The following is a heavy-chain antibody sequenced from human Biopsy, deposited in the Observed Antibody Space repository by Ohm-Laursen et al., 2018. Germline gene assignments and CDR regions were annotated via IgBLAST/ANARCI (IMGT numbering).Heavy chain of an antibody. V-gene: IGHV1-69*13. CDR1: GGTFTNYA. J-gene: IGHJ4*02. D-gene: IGHD1-26*01. Sequence: SVKVSCNASGGTFTNYAISWVRQAPGQGLEWMGGIIPIFGKANYAQKFQGRVTITADESTSTAYMELSSLRSDDTAVYYCARDALGGGSYRFFYWGQGSLVTVSS. CDR2: IIPIFGKA. CDR3: ARDALGGGSYRFFY.